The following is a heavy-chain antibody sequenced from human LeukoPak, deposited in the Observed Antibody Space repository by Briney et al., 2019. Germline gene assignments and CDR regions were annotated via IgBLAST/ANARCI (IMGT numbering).Heavy chain of an antibody. D-gene: IGHD4-17*01. CDR1: GGSISSSSYY. Sequence: PSETLSLTCTVSGGSISSSSYYWGWIRQPPGKGLEWIGSIYYSGSTYYNPSLKSRVTISVDTSKNQSSLKLSSVTAADTAVYYCARPPVDTVTGWFDPWGQGTLVTVSS. J-gene: IGHJ5*02. CDR3: ARPPVDTVTGWFDP. V-gene: IGHV4-39*01. CDR2: IYYSGST.